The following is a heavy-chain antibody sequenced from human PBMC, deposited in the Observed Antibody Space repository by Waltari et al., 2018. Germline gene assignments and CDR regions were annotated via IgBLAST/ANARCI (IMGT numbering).Heavy chain of an antibody. Sequence: QLQLQESGPGLVKPSETLSLTCTVSGGSISSSSYYWGWIRQPPGKGLEGIGSINYSGSTYYNPSLKSRVTISVDTSKNQFSLKLGSVTAADTAVYYCARTVVVPAAIFSYFQHWGQGTLVTVSS. CDR3: ARTVVVPAAIFSYFQH. CDR1: GGSISSSSYY. CDR2: INYSGST. V-gene: IGHV4-39*01. D-gene: IGHD2-2*02. J-gene: IGHJ1*01.